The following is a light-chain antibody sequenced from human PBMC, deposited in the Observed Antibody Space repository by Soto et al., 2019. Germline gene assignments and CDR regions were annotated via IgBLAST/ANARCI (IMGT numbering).Light chain of an antibody. CDR1: QSINSW. Sequence: DIQMTQSPTTLSASVGDRVTITCRASQSINSWLAWYQQKPGKAPKLLIYDASSLESGVPSRFSGSGSGTEFTLTISSLQPDDFATYYCQQLNSYPHITFGQGTRLEIK. V-gene: IGKV1-5*01. CDR2: DAS. J-gene: IGKJ5*01. CDR3: QQLNSYPHIT.